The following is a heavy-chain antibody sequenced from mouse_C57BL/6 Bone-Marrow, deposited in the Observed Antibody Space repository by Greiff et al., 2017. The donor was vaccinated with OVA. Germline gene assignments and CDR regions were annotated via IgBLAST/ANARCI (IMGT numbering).Heavy chain of an antibody. D-gene: IGHD3-2*02. CDR2: IYPRSGNT. J-gene: IGHJ3*01. CDR1: GYTFTSYG. Sequence: VQLQESGAELARPGASVKLSCKASGYTFTSYGISWVKQRTGQGLEWIGEIYPRSGNTYYNEKFKGKATLTADKSSSTAYMELRSLTSEDSAVYFCARGGRLRLDRFAYWGQGTLVTVSA. CDR3: ARGGRLRLDRFAY. V-gene: IGHV1-81*01.